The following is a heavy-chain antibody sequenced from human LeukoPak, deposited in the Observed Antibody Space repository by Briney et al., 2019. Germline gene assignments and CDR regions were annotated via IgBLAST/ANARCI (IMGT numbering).Heavy chain of an antibody. CDR1: GFTFSSYS. V-gene: IGHV3-21*01. J-gene: IGHJ4*02. Sequence: PGGSLRLSCAASGFTFSSYSMNWVRQAPGKGLEWVSSISNSSSYIYYADSVKGRFTISRDNAKNSLYLQMNSLRAEDTAVYYCARVIELERNNYDFWSGQSDDFDYWGQGTLVTVSS. D-gene: IGHD3-3*01. CDR2: ISNSSSYI. CDR3: ARVIELERNNYDFWSGQSDDFDY.